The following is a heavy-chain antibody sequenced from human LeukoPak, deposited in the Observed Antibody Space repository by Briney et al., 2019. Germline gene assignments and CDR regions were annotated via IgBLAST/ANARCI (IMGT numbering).Heavy chain of an antibody. CDR3: AKVRGTYSSGYFFDY. J-gene: IGHJ4*02. V-gene: IGHV3-9*01. CDR1: GFTFDNYA. CDR2: ISWNSGYI. Sequence: GRSLRLSCAASGFTFDNYAMHWVRQAPGKGLEWLSIISWNSGYIGYADSVKGRFTISRDNAKKSLDLQMNSLRAEDTAFYYCAKVRGTYSSGYFFDYWGQGALVTVSS. D-gene: IGHD6-19*01.